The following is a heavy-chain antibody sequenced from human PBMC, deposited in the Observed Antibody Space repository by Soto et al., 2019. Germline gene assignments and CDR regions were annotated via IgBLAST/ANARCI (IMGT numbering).Heavy chain of an antibody. CDR3: AGERAAELITMVRGVMLGHYNFDY. Sequence: ASVKVSCKASGYTFTSYYMHWVRQAPGQGLEWMGIINPSGGRTSYAQKFQGRVTMTRDTSTSTVYMELSSLRSEDKAVYYCAGERAAELITMVRGVMLGHYNFDYWGQGTLVTVSS. J-gene: IGHJ4*02. CDR2: INPSGGRT. D-gene: IGHD3-10*01. V-gene: IGHV1-46*01. CDR1: GYTFTSYY.